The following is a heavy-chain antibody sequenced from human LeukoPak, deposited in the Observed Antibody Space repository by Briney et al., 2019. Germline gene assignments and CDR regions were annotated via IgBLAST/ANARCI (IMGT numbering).Heavy chain of an antibody. CDR1: GFTFGAYW. V-gene: IGHV3-7*01. D-gene: IGHD3-16*02. J-gene: IGHJ4*02. CDR3: ARHIVGEQNFDY. CDR2: IKDDGSAQ. Sequence: GGSLRLPCAASGFTFGAYWMSWFRQPPGRGREWVASIKDDGSAQFYVDSLEGRFTISRDNAKNTLYLQMDTMRVEDTAVYYCARHIVGEQNFDYWSQGTLVTVSS.